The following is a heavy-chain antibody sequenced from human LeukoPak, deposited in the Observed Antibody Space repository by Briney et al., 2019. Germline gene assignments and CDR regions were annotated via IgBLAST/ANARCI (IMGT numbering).Heavy chain of an antibody. V-gene: IGHV3-23*01. J-gene: IGHJ4*02. CDR1: GFTFSSYA. Sequence: GGSLRLSRAASGFTFSSYAMSWVRQAPGKGLEWVSAISGSGGSTYYADSVKGRFTISRDNSKNTLYLQMNSLRAEDMAVYYCAKDPTSGDSSGYYIYYFDYWGQGTLVTVSS. D-gene: IGHD3-22*01. CDR2: ISGSGGST. CDR3: AKDPTSGDSSGYYIYYFDY.